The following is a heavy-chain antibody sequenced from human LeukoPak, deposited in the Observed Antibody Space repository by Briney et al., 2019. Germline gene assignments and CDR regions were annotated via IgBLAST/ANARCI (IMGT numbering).Heavy chain of an antibody. CDR1: GFTFSSYW. Sequence: PGGSLRLSCAASGFTFSSYWMHWVRQAPGKGLEWVSSISSSSSYIYYADSVKGRFTISRDNAKNSLYLQMNSLRAEDTAVYYCASDIAVAGTSPVDYWGQGTLVTVSS. D-gene: IGHD6-19*01. CDR2: ISSSSSYI. J-gene: IGHJ4*02. CDR3: ASDIAVAGTSPVDY. V-gene: IGHV3-21*01.